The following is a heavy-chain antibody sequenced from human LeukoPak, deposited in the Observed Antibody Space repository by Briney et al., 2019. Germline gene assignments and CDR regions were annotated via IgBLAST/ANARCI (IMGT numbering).Heavy chain of an antibody. V-gene: IGHV4-59*12. Sequence: PSETLSLTCTVSGGSISSYYWSWIRQPPGRGLEWIGYIYYSGSTNYNPSLKSRVTISVDTSKNQFSLKLSSVTAADTAVYYCARDLPPGGFDPWGQGTLVTVSS. CDR2: IYYSGST. CDR1: GGSISSYY. CDR3: ARDLPPGGFDP. J-gene: IGHJ5*02.